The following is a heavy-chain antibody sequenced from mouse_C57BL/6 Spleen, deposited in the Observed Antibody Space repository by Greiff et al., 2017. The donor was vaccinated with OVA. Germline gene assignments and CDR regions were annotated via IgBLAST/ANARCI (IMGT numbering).Heavy chain of an antibody. V-gene: IGHV1-18*01. Sequence: EVQLQQSGPELVKPGASVKIPCKASGYTFTDYNMDWVKQSHGKSLEWIGDINPNNGGTIYNQKFKGKATLTVDKSSSTAYMELRSLTSEDTAVYYCARPYGSGWYFDVWGTGTTVTVSS. CDR2: INPNNGGT. D-gene: IGHD1-1*01. CDR3: ARPYGSGWYFDV. J-gene: IGHJ1*03. CDR1: GYTFTDYN.